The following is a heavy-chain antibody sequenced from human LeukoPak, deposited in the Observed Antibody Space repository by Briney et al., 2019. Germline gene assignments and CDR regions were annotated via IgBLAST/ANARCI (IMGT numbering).Heavy chain of an antibody. CDR1: GGSISSYY. J-gene: IGHJ6*02. V-gene: IGHV4-4*07. Sequence: SETLSLTCTVSGGSISSYYWSWIRQPAGKGLEWIGRIHTSGSTNYNPSLKSRVTMSVDTSKNQFSLKLSSVTAADTAVYYCARVRRVYSSGWYGSPGGYYGMDVWGQGTTVTVSS. D-gene: IGHD6-19*01. CDR3: ARVRRVYSSGWYGSPGGYYGMDV. CDR2: IHTSGST.